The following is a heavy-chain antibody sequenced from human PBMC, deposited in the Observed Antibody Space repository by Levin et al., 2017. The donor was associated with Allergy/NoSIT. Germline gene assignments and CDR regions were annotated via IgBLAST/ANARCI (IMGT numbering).Heavy chain of an antibody. CDR2: IKEDGSDQ. D-gene: IGHD2-15*01. CDR3: ARVRGYCSGGSCYSFDK. Sequence: LSLTCAASGFSFSNYWMSWVRQAPGKGLKWVANIKEDGSDQNYADSVKGRFTVSRDNAKNSLDLEMNNLRVEDTAIYYCARVRGYCSGGSCYSFDKWGQGIQLTVSS. CDR1: GFSFSNYW. J-gene: IGHJ4*02. V-gene: IGHV3-7*01.